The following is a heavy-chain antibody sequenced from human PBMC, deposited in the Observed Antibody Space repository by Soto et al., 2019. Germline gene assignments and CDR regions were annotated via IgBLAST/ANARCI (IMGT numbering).Heavy chain of an antibody. CDR2: IIPSYDRT. J-gene: IGHJ4*02. CDR1: GGTFSSYA. D-gene: IGHD4-17*01. Sequence: SVKVSCKASGGTFSSYAIHWVRQAPGQGLEWLGKIIPSYDRTNYAQKFQGRVTVTADTYTTTAYMELSSLRSDDTAVYYCTRDPSNDYGGDTFDYWGQGTLVTVSS. V-gene: IGHV1-69*04. CDR3: TRDPSNDYGGDTFDY.